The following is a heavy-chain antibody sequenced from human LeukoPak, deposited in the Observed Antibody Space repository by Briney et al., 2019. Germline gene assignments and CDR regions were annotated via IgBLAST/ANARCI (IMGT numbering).Heavy chain of an antibody. Sequence: PSDTLSLTCDVSGGSMRSYWWGWVRQPAGKGLEWIGRVYPTGSTRFNPSLKSRLTMSMDTSTNQFSMKLTSVTAADTAVYFCARQGYTVSYYFLDYWSQGTLVTVSS. CDR2: VYPTGST. V-gene: IGHV4-4*07. CDR3: ARQGYTVSYYFLDY. J-gene: IGHJ4*02. D-gene: IGHD1-26*01. CDR1: GGSMRSYW.